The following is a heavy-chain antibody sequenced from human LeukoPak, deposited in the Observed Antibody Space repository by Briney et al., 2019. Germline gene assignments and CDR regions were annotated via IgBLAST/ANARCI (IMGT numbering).Heavy chain of an antibody. CDR1: GGSISSSSYY. CDR3: AREKSGSNDAVAI. CDR2: IYYSGST. D-gene: IGHD1-26*01. J-gene: IGHJ3*02. V-gene: IGHV4-39*01. Sequence: SETLSLTCAISGGSISSSSYYWGWIRQPPGKGLEWIGSIYYSGSTYYNPSLKSRVTISVDTSKNQFSLKLSTVTAADTDVYSCAREKSGSNDAVAIWGQGTMVTVSS.